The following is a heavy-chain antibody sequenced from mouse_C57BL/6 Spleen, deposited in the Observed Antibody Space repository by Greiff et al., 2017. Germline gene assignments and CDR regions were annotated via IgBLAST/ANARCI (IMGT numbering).Heavy chain of an antibody. D-gene: IGHD3-2*02. CDR1: GYSFTDYN. CDR2: INPNYGTT. CDR3: ARKGSSGYYFDY. J-gene: IGHJ2*01. Sequence: VQLQQSGPELVKPGASVKISCKASGYSFTDYNLNWVKPSNGKSLEWIGVINPNYGTTSYNQKFKGKATLTVDQSSSTAYMQLNSLASEDSAVYYCARKGSSGYYFDYWCQGTTLTVSS. V-gene: IGHV1-39*01.